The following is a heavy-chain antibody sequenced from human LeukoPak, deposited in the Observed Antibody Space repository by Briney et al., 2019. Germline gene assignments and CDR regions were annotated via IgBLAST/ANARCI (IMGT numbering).Heavy chain of an antibody. Sequence: PSETLSLTCTVSGGSISSSSYYWGWIRQPPGKGLEWIGSIYYSGSTYYNPSRKSRVTISIDTSKNQFSLKLSSVTAADTAVYYCARQIQDSYLAARSFDYWGQETLITVSS. CDR2: IYYSGST. D-gene: IGHD6-6*01. CDR1: GGSISSSSYY. V-gene: IGHV4-39*01. CDR3: ARQIQDSYLAARSFDY. J-gene: IGHJ4*02.